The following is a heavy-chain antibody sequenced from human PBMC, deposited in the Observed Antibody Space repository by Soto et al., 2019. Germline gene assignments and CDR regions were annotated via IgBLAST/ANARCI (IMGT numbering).Heavy chain of an antibody. CDR1: GFTFSSYS. Sequence: GGSLRLSCAASGFTFSSYSMNWVRQAPGKGLEWVSSISSSSSYIYYADSVKGRFTISRDNAKNSLYLQMNSLRAEDTAVYYCASPHVLRYFDWPEYRGQGTLVTVSS. CDR2: ISSSSSYI. J-gene: IGHJ4*02. V-gene: IGHV3-21*01. CDR3: ASPHVLRYFDWPEY. D-gene: IGHD3-9*01.